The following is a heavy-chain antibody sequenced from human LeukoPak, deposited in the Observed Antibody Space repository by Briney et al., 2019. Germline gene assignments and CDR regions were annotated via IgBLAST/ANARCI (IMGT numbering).Heavy chain of an antibody. D-gene: IGHD4/OR15-4a*01. V-gene: IGHV4-59*01. CDR2: ISYSGST. CDR1: GGPISPYY. J-gene: IGHJ4*02. CDR3: ASSAVPSVLTRFDY. Sequence: PSETLSLTCTVSGGPISPYYWSWVRQPPGKGLEWIGHISYSGSTNYNPSLKSRVTISVDTSKNQFSLKLSSVTAADTAVYYCASSAVPSVLTRFDYWGQGTLVTVSS.